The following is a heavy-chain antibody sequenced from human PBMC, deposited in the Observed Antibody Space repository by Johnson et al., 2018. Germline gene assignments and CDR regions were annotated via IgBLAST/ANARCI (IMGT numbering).Heavy chain of an antibody. CDR2: IRSKANNYAT. J-gene: IGHJ6*03. CDR1: GITFSGSA. Sequence: EVQLVESGGGLVQPGGSLKLSCAASGITFSGSAIHWVRQASGKGLEWVGRIRSKANNYATEYAASVTGRFTISREDSKNTTNLQRNSLKTEETSVYYCSRHYKGEDYSNLNSYMDVWGKGTTVTVS. CDR3: SRHYKGEDYSNLNSYMDV. V-gene: IGHV3-73*01. D-gene: IGHD4-11*01.